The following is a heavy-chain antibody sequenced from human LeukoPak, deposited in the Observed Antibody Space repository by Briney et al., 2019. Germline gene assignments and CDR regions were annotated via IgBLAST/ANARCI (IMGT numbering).Heavy chain of an antibody. Sequence: SETLSLTCAVYGGSFSGYYWSWIRQPPGKGLEWIGEINHRGSTNYNPSLRSRVTVSLDTSKNQFSLNLSSVTAADTAVYYCARERDERYYYYYGMDVWGQGTTVTVSS. CDR3: ARERDERYYYYYGMDV. J-gene: IGHJ6*02. CDR1: GGSFSGYY. V-gene: IGHV4-34*01. CDR2: INHRGST. D-gene: IGHD5-24*01.